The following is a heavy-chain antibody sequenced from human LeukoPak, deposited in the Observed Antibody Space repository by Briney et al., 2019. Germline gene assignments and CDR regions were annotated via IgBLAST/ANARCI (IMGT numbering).Heavy chain of an antibody. D-gene: IGHD3-10*01. CDR2: ISSSSGYI. Sequence: GGSLRLSCAASGFTFSSYWMSWVRQAPGKGLEWVSSISSSSGYIYYADSVKGRLTISRDNAKNSLYLQMNSLRAEDTAVYYCARSGGSGSYVVYWGQGTLVTVSS. V-gene: IGHV3-21*01. CDR1: GFTFSSYW. J-gene: IGHJ4*02. CDR3: ARSGGSGSYVVY.